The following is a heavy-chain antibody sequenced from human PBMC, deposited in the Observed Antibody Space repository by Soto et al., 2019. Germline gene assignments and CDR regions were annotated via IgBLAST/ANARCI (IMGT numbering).Heavy chain of an antibody. CDR2: IKNDGTRT. V-gene: IGHV3-23*01. Sequence: EVQLLESGGDLVQPGGSLRLSCVASGFNFDNYGMSWVRQAPGEGLEWVSAIKNDGTRTYYAASVEDRFTISRDNSKNTLYLQLNSLRAEDTAVYYCAQLGLMTFSHKHYFNHWGRGTLVTVSS. D-gene: IGHD3-16*01. CDR3: AQLGLMTFSHKHYFNH. J-gene: IGHJ4*02. CDR1: GFNFDNYG.